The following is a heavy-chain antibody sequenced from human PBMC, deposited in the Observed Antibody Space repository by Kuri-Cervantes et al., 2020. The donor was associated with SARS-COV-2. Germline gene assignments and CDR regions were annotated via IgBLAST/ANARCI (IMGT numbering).Heavy chain of an antibody. D-gene: IGHD3-9*01. V-gene: IGHV3-23*01. CDR1: GFTFSSYA. CDR3: ARDSTPLAQLDILTGYHDY. J-gene: IGHJ4*02. CDR2: ISGSGGST. Sequence: GGSLRLSCAASGFTFSSYAMHWVRQAPGKGLEWVSAISGSGGSTYYADSVKGRFTISRDNSKNTLYLQMNSLRAEDTAVYYCARDSTPLAQLDILTGYHDYWGQGTRVTVSS.